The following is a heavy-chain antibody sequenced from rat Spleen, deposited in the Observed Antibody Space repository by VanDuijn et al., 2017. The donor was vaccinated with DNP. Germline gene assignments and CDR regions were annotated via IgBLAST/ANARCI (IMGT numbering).Heavy chain of an antibody. CDR2: INTDGGST. D-gene: IGHD1-11*01. V-gene: IGHV5-58*01. Sequence: EVQLVESGGGPVQPGRSLKLSCVASGFTFSTYWMYWIRQAPGKGLEWVSSINTDGGSTYYPDSVKGRFTISRDNAENTVYLQINSLRSEATATYYCVKDLRGGSAFDYWGQGVMVTVSS. J-gene: IGHJ2*01. CDR1: GFTFSTYW. CDR3: VKDLRGGSAFDY.